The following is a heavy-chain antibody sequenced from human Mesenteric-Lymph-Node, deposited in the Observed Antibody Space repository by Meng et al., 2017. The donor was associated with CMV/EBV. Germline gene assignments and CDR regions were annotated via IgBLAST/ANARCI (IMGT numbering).Heavy chain of an antibody. D-gene: IGHD3-16*01. CDR2: IYYSGTT. V-gene: IGHV4-59*01. CDR1: GDSINRNNY. J-gene: IGHJ4*02. Sequence: SETLSLTCAVSGDSINRNNYWSWVRQPPGKGLEWIGYIYYSGTTKYSPSLKSRLTMSVDTSKNQFSLKLNSVTAADTAVYYCASGGVTAAGFYYFDYWGQGTLVTVSS. CDR3: ASGGVTAAGFYYFDY.